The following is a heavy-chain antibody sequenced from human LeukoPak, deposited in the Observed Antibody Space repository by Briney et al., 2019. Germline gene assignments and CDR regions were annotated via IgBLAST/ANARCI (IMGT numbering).Heavy chain of an antibody. CDR2: INPNSGGT. D-gene: IGHD6-19*01. J-gene: IGHJ5*01. CDR3: AKDAGASGWFDS. V-gene: IGHV1-2*02. CDR1: GYTFAPYS. Sequence: ASVKVSCKASGYTFAPYSIHWVRQAPGQGLEWIGWINPNSGGTNYAQKFQGRVTMTRDPSISTAYMELSRLTADDTAAYFCAKDAGASGWFDSWGQGTLVTVSS.